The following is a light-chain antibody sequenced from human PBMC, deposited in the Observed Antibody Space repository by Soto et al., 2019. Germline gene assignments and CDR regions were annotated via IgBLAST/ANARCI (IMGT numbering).Light chain of an antibody. J-gene: IGKJ3*01. CDR2: KVS. V-gene: IGKV2-30*01. Sequence: DVVMTQSPLSLPVTLGQPASISCRSSQSLVYSDGNTYLNWFQQRPGQSPRRLIYKVSNRDSGVPDRFSGSGSGTDFTLKISRVEGEDVGVYYCMQGTHWPFTFGPGTKVDIK. CDR3: MQGTHWPFT. CDR1: QSLVYSDGNTY.